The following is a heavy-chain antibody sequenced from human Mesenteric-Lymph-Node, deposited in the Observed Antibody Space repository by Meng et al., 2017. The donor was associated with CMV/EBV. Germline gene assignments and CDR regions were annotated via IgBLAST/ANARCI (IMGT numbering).Heavy chain of an antibody. CDR2: IVSSSTYI. CDR1: GFTFSTYG. V-gene: IGHV3-21*04. D-gene: IGHD6-6*01. J-gene: IGHJ4*02. Sequence: GGSLRLSCAASGFTFSTYGINWVRQAPGKGLEWVSSIVSSSTYIFYADSVKGRFTISRDNSKNTLYLQMNSLRAEDTAVYYCAKDLNIADRPRYFDYWGQGTLVTVSS. CDR3: AKDLNIADRPRYFDY.